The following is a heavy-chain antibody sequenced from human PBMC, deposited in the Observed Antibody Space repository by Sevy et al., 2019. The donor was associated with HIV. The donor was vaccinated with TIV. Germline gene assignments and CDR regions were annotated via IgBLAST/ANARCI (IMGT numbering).Heavy chain of an antibody. V-gene: IGHV1-8*01. CDR3: ARGPPRHDSSGYYFRHYYYGMDV. D-gene: IGHD3-22*01. CDR1: GYTFTSYD. J-gene: IGHJ6*02. CDR2: MNPNSGNT. Sequence: ASLKVSCKASGYTFTSYDINWVRQATGQGLEWMGWMNPNSGNTGYAQKFQGRVTMTRNTSISTAYMELSSLRSEDTAVYYCARGPPRHDSSGYYFRHYYYGMDVWGQGTTVTVSS.